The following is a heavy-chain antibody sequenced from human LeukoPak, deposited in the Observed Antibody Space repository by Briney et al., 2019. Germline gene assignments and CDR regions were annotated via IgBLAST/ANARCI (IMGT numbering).Heavy chain of an antibody. CDR1: GDSVSSDTAA. D-gene: IGHD3-10*01. CDR3: ARDNGGV. J-gene: IGHJ3*01. V-gene: IGHV6-1*01. Sequence: SQTLSLTCAISGDSVSSDTAAWNWIGQSPSRGLEWLGRTYYRSKWYIDYAVSVESRITINPDTSQNQSSLQLNSVTPEDTAVYYCARDNGGVWGQGTMVTVSP. CDR2: TYYRSKWYI.